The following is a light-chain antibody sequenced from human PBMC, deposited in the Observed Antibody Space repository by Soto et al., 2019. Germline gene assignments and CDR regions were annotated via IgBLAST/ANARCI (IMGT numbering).Light chain of an antibody. Sequence: EIVLTQSPATLSLSPGERATLSCRASQSISSYLAWYQQKPGQAPRLLIYDASSRATGIPARFSGSESGTDVTLTISSLEPEDVAVYYCQQRRSWPLTFGGGTKVEFK. J-gene: IGKJ4*01. CDR2: DAS. CDR1: QSISSY. V-gene: IGKV3-11*01. CDR3: QQRRSWPLT.